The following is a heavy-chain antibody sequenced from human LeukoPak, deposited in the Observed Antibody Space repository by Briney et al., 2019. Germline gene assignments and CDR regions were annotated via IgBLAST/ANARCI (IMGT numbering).Heavy chain of an antibody. J-gene: IGHJ6*01. CDR2: IYSGGST. D-gene: IGHD3-10*01. CDR3: AGVIGEYGSGSYYKVGMEV. CDR1: GFTVSSNY. Sequence: GGSLRLSCAASGFTVSSNYMSWVRQAPGKGLGWVSVIYSGGSTYYADSVKGRFTISRDNSKNTLYLQLNSLRADDTAVYYCAGVIGEYGSGSYYKVGMEVWGQGTTVTVSS. V-gene: IGHV3-66*01.